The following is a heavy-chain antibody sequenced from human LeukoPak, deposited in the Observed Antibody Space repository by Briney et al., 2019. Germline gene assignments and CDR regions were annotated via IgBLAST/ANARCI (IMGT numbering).Heavy chain of an antibody. J-gene: IGHJ3*02. Sequence: LRESLKTCRMGSGYSFTSYWIGCVRQMPGKGREWMGILYPRDSDTRYSPSFQGQVTVSADKSISTAYLQWSSLKASDTAIYYCARQGPSDILTGDAFDIWGQGTMVTVSS. CDR1: GYSFTSYW. CDR2: LYPRDSDT. V-gene: IGHV5-51*01. CDR3: ARQGPSDILTGDAFDI. D-gene: IGHD3-9*01.